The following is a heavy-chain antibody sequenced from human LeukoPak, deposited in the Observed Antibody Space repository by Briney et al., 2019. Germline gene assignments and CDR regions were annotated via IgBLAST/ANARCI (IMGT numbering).Heavy chain of an antibody. J-gene: IGHJ4*02. Sequence: ASVKVSCKASGGTFSSYAISWVRQAPGQGLEWIGRIIPILGIANYAQKFRGRVTITADKSTSTAYMELSSLRSEDTAVYYCATIYAEKRSRDGYNHDYWGQGTLVTVSS. CDR2: IIPILGIA. V-gene: IGHV1-69*04. D-gene: IGHD5-24*01. CDR3: ATIYAEKRSRDGYNHDY. CDR1: GGTFSSYA.